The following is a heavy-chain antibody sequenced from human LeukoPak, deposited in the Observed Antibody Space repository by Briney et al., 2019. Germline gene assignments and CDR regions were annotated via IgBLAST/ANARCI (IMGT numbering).Heavy chain of an antibody. Sequence: PGGSLRLSCAASGFTFDDYAMHWVRQAPGKGLEWVSGISWNSGSIGYADSVKGRFTISRDNAKNSLYLQMNSLRAEDTALYYCAKDRVAVPEYFQHWGQGTLVTVSS. CDR1: GFTFDDYA. CDR2: ISWNSGSI. D-gene: IGHD6-19*01. V-gene: IGHV3-9*01. CDR3: AKDRVAVPEYFQH. J-gene: IGHJ1*01.